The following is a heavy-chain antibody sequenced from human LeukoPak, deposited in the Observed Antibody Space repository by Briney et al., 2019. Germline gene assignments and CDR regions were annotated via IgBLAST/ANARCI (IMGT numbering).Heavy chain of an antibody. CDR3: ARALVNYYYYYMDV. J-gene: IGHJ6*03. D-gene: IGHD6-13*01. CDR2: MKQDGSEK. V-gene: IGHV3-7*01. CDR1: GFTFSSYW. Sequence: GGSLRLSCAASGFTFSSYWMSWVRQAPGKGLEWVANMKQDGSEKYYVDSVKGRFTISRDNAKNSLYLQMNSLRAEDTAVYYCARALVNYYYYYMDVWGKGTTVTISS.